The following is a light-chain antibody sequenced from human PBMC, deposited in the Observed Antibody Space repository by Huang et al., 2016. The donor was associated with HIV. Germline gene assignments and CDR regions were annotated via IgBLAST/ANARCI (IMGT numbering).Light chain of an antibody. J-gene: IGKJ5*01. CDR3: LQHLSYPPA. CDR2: AAS. CDR1: QDINNY. V-gene: IGKV1-17*03. Sequence: DIQMTQSPSAMSASVGDRVNITCRANQDINNYLLCFQQKPGKVPKRLIYAASNLPSGVPSRFSGSGSGTEFTLTISNLQPEDFATYYCLQHLSYPPAFGQGTRLEIK.